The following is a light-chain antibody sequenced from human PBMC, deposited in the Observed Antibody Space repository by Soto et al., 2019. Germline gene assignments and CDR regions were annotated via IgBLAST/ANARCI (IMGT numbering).Light chain of an antibody. V-gene: IGKV3-11*01. CDR1: QSVDRY. J-gene: IGKJ2*02. Sequence: EVVLTQSPDTLSSSPGETATLSCRASQSVDRYVAWYQQKVGQPPRLLIYDAYTRAAGVGARFTGSGSATDFSLTSTSLEPEDFAVYYCHQRGKWPSTFGPGTKVEMK. CDR2: DAY. CDR3: HQRGKWPST.